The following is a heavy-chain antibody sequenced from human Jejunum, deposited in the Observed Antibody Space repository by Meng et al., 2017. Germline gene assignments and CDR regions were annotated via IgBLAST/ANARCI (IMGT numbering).Heavy chain of an antibody. CDR1: GYTFKNYL. Sequence: QIQSVQSGAEVKKPGASVSVSCKASGYTFKNYLIHWVRQAPGQRLEWMGWVNAGNGNTKSSQNFQGRVTFNRDTSATTAYMELSSLTPEDTAVYYCARLYYFDSSGPYDYWGQGTLVTVSS. CDR3: ARLYYFDSSGPYDY. V-gene: IGHV1-3*01. CDR2: VNAGNGNT. D-gene: IGHD3-22*01. J-gene: IGHJ4*02.